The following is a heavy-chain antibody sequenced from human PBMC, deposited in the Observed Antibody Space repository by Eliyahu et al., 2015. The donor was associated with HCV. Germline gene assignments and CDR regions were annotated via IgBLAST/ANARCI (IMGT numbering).Heavy chain of an antibody. J-gene: IGHJ6*02. V-gene: IGHV4-31*03. D-gene: IGHD3-3*01. Sequence: QVQLQESGPGLVKPSQTLSLTCTVSGGSISSGGYYWSWIRQHPGKGLEWIGYIYYSGSTYYNPSLKSRVTISVDTSKNQFSLKLSSVTAADTAVYYCARGGYDFWSGYYGPHYYGMDVWGQGTTVTVSS. CDR3: ARGGYDFWSGYYGPHYYGMDV. CDR1: GGSISSGGYY. CDR2: IYYSGST.